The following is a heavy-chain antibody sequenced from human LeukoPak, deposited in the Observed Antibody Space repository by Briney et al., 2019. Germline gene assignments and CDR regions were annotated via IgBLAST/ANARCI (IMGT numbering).Heavy chain of an antibody. D-gene: IGHD3-10*02. CDR1: GLIYIRYE. CDR2: ISSSGSTI. V-gene: IGHV3-48*03. Sequence: GGSLRLSCAATGLIYIRYEMNWVRQAPGKGLEWVSYISSSGSTIYYADSVKGRFTISRDNAKNSLYLQMNSLRAEDTAVYYCAREVATMIEDSVVWGQGTLVTVSS. J-gene: IGHJ4*02. CDR3: AREVATMIEDSVV.